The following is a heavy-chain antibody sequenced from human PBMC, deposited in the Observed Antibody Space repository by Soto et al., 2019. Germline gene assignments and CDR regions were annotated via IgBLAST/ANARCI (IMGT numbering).Heavy chain of an antibody. J-gene: IGHJ6*02. CDR2: FDPEDGET. V-gene: IGHV1-24*01. D-gene: IGHD3-22*01. CDR1: GYTLTELS. CDR3: ATVSGYDSSGYPLISMDV. Sequence: GASVKVSCKVSGYTLTELSMHWVRQAPGKGLEWMGGFDPEDGETIYAQKFQGRVTMTEDTSTDTAYMELSSLRSEDTAVYYCATVSGYDSSGYPLISMDVWAQGTTVTVSS.